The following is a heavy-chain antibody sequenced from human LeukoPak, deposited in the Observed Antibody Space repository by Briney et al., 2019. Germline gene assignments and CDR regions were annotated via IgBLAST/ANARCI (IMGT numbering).Heavy chain of an antibody. V-gene: IGHV7-4-1*02. CDR1: GYTFTNYA. J-gene: IGHJ3*02. D-gene: IGHD2-2*01. CDR3: ARRLGYCSSTSCYDAFDI. Sequence: GASVKVSCKASGYTFTNYAINWVRQAPGQGLEWMGWISTNTGNPTYAQGFTGRFVFSLDTSVSTAYLQISSLKAEDTAVYYCARRLGYCSSTSCYDAFDIWGQGTMVTVSS. CDR2: ISTNTGNP.